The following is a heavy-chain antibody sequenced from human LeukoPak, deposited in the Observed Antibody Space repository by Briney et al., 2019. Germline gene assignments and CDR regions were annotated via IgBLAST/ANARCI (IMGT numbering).Heavy chain of an antibody. J-gene: IGHJ3*02. CDR3: ARDSGQSIVVMLDI. V-gene: IGHV4-59*01. CDR2: IYYSGST. D-gene: IGHD3-22*01. CDR1: GGSISSYY. Sequence: PSETLSLTCTVSGGSISSYYWSWIRQPPGKGLEWIGYIYYSGSTNYNPSLKSRVTISVDTSKNQFSLKLSSVTAADTAVYYCARDSGQSIVVMLDIWGQGTMVTVSS.